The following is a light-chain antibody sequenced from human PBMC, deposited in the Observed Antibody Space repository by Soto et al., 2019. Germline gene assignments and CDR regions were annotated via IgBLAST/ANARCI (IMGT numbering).Light chain of an antibody. CDR3: QQYNHFCR. CDR2: DAS. CDR1: QSISSR. Sequence: QVTQSPATLPASEEYRATSTPRASQSISSRLAWYQQKPGKAPKLLIYDASDLERGVPSRFSVSGSGTEFTFTCSRLHPDDLAFYYCQQYNHFCRVGQGTRVDIK. V-gene: IGKV1-5*01. J-gene: IGKJ1*01.